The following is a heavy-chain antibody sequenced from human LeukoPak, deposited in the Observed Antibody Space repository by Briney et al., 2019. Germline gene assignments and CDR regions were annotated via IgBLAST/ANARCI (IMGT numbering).Heavy chain of an antibody. Sequence: PSETLSLTCTVSGGSISNYYWSWIRQPPGKGLEWIGFIYYSGSTNYNPSLKSRVTISVDTSKNQFSLKLSSVTAADTAVYYCARGTYCGGDCWNWFDPWGQGTLVTVSS. V-gene: IGHV4-59*01. CDR3: ARGTYCGGDCWNWFDP. CDR1: GGSISNYY. J-gene: IGHJ5*02. D-gene: IGHD2-21*02. CDR2: IYYSGST.